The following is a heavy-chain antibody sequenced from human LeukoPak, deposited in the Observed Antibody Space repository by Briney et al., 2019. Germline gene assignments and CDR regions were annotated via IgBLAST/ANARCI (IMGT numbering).Heavy chain of an antibody. Sequence: GGSLRLSCAASGFTFSSYWMHWVRQAPGKGLVWVSRINTDGSSTSYADSVKGRFTISRDNAKNTLYLQMNSLRAEDTAVYYCACVWVSGPIDYWGQGTLVTVSS. V-gene: IGHV3-74*01. CDR1: GFTFSSYW. CDR3: ACVWVSGPIDY. CDR2: INTDGSST. D-gene: IGHD2-8*01. J-gene: IGHJ4*02.